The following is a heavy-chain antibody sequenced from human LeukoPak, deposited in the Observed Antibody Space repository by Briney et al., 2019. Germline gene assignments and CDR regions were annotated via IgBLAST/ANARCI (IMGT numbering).Heavy chain of an antibody. V-gene: IGHV5-51*01. CDR3: ARRVVNNRNWYFNL. D-gene: IGHD4-23*01. J-gene: IGHJ2*01. CDR1: GYSFTSYW. CDR2: IYPGDSNT. Sequence: GESLKISCKGSGYSFTSYWIGWVRQMPGKGLEWMGIIYPGDSNTRYSPSFQGQVTISADKSINTAYVQWSSLRASDTAMYYCARRVVNNRNWYFNLWGRGTLVTVSS.